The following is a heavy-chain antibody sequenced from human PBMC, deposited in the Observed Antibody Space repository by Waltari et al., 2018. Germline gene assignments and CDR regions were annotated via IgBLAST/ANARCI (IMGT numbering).Heavy chain of an antibody. CDR1: GFTFRNYE. CDR3: ARGEGGANEY. D-gene: IGHD1-26*01. CDR2: ISSGASTI. V-gene: IGHV3-48*03. Sequence: EVQLVESGGGLVQHGGSLRLFCAAPGFTFRNYEMNWVRQAPGKGLEWVSYISSGASTIYYADSVKGRFTISRDNAKNSVYLQMNSLRAEDTAIYYCARGEGGANEYWGQGTLVTVSS. J-gene: IGHJ4*02.